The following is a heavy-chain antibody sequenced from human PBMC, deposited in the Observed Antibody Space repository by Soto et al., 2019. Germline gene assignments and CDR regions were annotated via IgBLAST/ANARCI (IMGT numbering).Heavy chain of an antibody. CDR1: GYTFTSYG. CDR3: ARDVRGHYYYYGMDV. CDR2: ISAYNGNT. D-gene: IGHD5-12*01. J-gene: IGHJ6*02. V-gene: IGHV1-18*01. Sequence: QVQLVQSGAEVKKPGASVKVSCKASGYTFTSYGISWVRQAPGQGLEWMGWISAYNGNTNYAQRLQGRVTMTTDTSTSTLYMELRSLRSDDTAVYYCARDVRGHYYYYGMDVWGQGTMVTVSS.